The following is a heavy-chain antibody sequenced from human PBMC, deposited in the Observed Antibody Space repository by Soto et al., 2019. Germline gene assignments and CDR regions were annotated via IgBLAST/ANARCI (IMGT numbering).Heavy chain of an antibody. CDR2: IYYSGST. D-gene: IGHD2-21*02. CDR1: GGSISSYY. V-gene: IGHV4-59*01. CDR3: ARVSYCGGDCYSYYFDY. Sequence: KPSETLSLTCTVSGGSISSYYWSWIRQPPGKGLEWIGYIYYSGSTNYNPSLKSRVTISVDTSKNQFSLKLSSVTAADTAVYYCARVSYCGGDCYSYYFDYWGQGTLVTVSS. J-gene: IGHJ4*02.